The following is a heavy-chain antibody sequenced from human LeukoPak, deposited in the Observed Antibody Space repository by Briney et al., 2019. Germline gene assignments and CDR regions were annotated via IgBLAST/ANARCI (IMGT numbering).Heavy chain of an antibody. J-gene: IGHJ4*02. CDR1: GFTFSSYV. V-gene: IGHV3-23*01. CDR3: AKGGTLLDS. Sequence: PGGSLRLSCAASGFTFSSYVMSWVRQAPGKGGEWGSAISGSGGSTYYADSVKGRFTISRDNSKNTLYLQMNSLRAEDTAVYYCAKGGTLLDSWGQGTLVTVSS. D-gene: IGHD3-16*01. CDR2: ISGSGGST.